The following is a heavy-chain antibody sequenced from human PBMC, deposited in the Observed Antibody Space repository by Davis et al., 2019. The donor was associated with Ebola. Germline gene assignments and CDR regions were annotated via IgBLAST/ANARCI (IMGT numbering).Heavy chain of an antibody. D-gene: IGHD5-12*01. CDR1: GGSISSSNW. CDR3: ARGGGYGGYGMDV. J-gene: IGHJ6*02. Sequence: MPGGSLRLSCAVSGGSISSSNWWSWVRQHPGKGLEWIGYIYYSGSTYYNPSLKSRVTISVDTSKNQFSLKLSSVTAADTAVYYCARGGGYGGYGMDVWGQGTTVTVSS. CDR2: IYYSGST. V-gene: IGHV4-4*02.